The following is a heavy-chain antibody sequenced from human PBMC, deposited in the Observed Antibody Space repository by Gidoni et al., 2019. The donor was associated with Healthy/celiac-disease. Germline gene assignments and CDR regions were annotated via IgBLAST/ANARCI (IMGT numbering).Heavy chain of an antibody. CDR1: GGSISSYY. Sequence: QVQLQESGPGLVKPSETLSLTCTVSGGSISSYYWSWIRQPPGKGLEWIGYIYYSGSTNYNPSLKSRVTISVDTSKNQFSLKLSSVTAADTAVYYCARPRGYCSGGSCYGDDAFDIWGQGTMVTVSS. CDR3: ARPRGYCSGGSCYGDDAFDI. J-gene: IGHJ3*02. V-gene: IGHV4-59*01. CDR2: IYYSGST. D-gene: IGHD2-15*01.